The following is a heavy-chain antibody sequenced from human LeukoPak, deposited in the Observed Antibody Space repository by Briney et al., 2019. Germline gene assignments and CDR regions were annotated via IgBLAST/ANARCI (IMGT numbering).Heavy chain of an antibody. J-gene: IGHJ4*02. V-gene: IGHV5-51*01. CDR1: GYSFTNYW. CDR2: IYRCDSDT. D-gene: IGHD6-13*01. CDR3: ARREGGSSWYRIDY. Sequence: PGESLKISYKGSGYSFTNYWIAWVRQMPGKGLEWMGIIYRCDSDTRYSPSFQGQVTISADKSISTSYLQWSSLKASDTAMYYCARREGGSSWYRIDYWGQGTLVTVSS.